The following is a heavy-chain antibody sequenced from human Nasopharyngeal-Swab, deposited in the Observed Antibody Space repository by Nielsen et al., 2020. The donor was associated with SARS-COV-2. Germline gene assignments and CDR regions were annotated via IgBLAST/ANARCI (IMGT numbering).Heavy chain of an antibody. Sequence: GESLKISCAASGFTFSDHSMIWVRQAPGKGLEWVAVISYDGSNKYYADSVKGRFTISRDNSKNTLYLQMNSLRAEDTAVYYCARDCSGGSCRYGMDVWGQGTTVTVSS. CDR1: GFTFSDHS. D-gene: IGHD2-15*01. J-gene: IGHJ6*02. V-gene: IGHV3-30*03. CDR2: ISYDGSNK. CDR3: ARDCSGGSCRYGMDV.